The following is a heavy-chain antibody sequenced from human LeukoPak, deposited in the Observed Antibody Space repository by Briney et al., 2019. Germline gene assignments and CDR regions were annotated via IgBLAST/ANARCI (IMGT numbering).Heavy chain of an antibody. CDR2: ISYDGSNK. CDR1: GFTFSSYA. V-gene: IGHV3-30*04. D-gene: IGHD3-22*01. Sequence: GGSLRLSCAASGFTFSSYAMHWVRQAPGKGLEWVAVISYDGSNKYYADSVKGRFTISRDNSKNTLYLQMNSLRAEDTAVYYCASLGITLSSGYKPDLDYWGQGTLVTVSS. CDR3: ASLGITLSSGYKPDLDY. J-gene: IGHJ4*02.